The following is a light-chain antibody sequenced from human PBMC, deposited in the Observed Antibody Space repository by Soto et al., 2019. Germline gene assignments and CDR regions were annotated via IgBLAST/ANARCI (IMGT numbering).Light chain of an antibody. Sequence: QSVLTQPPSVSAAPGQKVTLSCSGSSSNIGNNYVSWYQQLPGTAPKLLIYDNNKRPSGIPDRFSGSKSGTSATLGITGLQTGDEADYYCGTWHSSLSAVVFGGGTQLTV. V-gene: IGLV1-51*01. CDR3: GTWHSSLSAVV. J-gene: IGLJ2*01. CDR1: SSNIGNNY. CDR2: DNN.